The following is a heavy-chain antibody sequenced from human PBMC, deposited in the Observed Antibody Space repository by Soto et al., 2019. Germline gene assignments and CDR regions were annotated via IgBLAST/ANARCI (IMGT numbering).Heavy chain of an antibody. CDR1: GFTVSSNY. J-gene: IGHJ4*02. D-gene: IGHD1-26*01. V-gene: IGHV3-66*01. Sequence: EVQLVESGGGLVQPGGSLRLSCAASGFTVSSNYMSWVRQAPGKGLEWVSVIYSGGSTYYADSVKGRFTISRDNSKNTLYLQMNSLRAEDTAVYYSARDPGRSYGPDWGQGTLVTVSS. CDR2: IYSGGST. CDR3: ARDPGRSYGPD.